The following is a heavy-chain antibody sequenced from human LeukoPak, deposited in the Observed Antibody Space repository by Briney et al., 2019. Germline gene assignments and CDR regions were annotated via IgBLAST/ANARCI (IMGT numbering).Heavy chain of an antibody. CDR1: GGSISSGGYY. V-gene: IGHV4-31*03. D-gene: IGHD1-14*01. Sequence: MPSQTLSLTCTVSGGSISSGGYYWSWIRQHPGKGLEWIGYIYYSGSTYYNPSLKSRVTISVDTPKNQFSLKLSSVTAADTAVYYCARVKTNHFDYWGQGTLVTVSS. J-gene: IGHJ4*02. CDR3: ARVKTNHFDY. CDR2: IYYSGST.